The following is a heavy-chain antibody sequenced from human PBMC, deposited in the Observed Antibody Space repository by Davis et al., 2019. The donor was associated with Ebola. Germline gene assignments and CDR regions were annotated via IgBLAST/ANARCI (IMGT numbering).Heavy chain of an antibody. CDR1: GYSFTNSW. J-gene: IGHJ4*02. V-gene: IGHV5-51*01. CDR3: ARQESLYGSSDY. D-gene: IGHD2/OR15-2a*01. CDR2: IYAGDSDT. Sequence: KVSCKGSGYSFTNSWIAWVRQTPAKGLEWMGIIYAGDSDTRYSPSFEGQVTISVDRSISTAYLQWSSLKASDIAMYYCARQESLYGSSDYWGQGTLVTVSS.